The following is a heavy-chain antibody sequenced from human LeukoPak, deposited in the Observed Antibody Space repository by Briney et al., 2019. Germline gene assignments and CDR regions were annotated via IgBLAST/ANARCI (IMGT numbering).Heavy chain of an antibody. CDR1: GGSISSNY. V-gene: IGHV4-59*08. Sequence: SETLSLTCTVSGGSISSNYWSWIRQPPGKGLEWIGYIYNSGSTNYNPSLKSRVTISVDTSKNQFSLKLSSVTAADTAVYYCARHPEYCSSTSCYRGKTSGFDYWGQGTLVTVSS. CDR2: IYNSGST. J-gene: IGHJ4*02. CDR3: ARHPEYCSSTSCYRGKTSGFDY. D-gene: IGHD2-2*01.